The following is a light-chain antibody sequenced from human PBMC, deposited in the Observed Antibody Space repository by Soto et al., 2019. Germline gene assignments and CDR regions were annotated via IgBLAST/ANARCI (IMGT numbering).Light chain of an antibody. CDR1: SSDVGAYDR. CDR3: NSITTKSTYV. V-gene: IGLV2-14*03. J-gene: IGLJ1*01. CDR2: GVS. Sequence: QSVLTQPASVSGSPGQSITISCTGSSSDVGAYDRVSWYQQHPGKAPKLIIHGVSNRPSGISNRFSGSKSGNTASLTISGLQPEDEAEYYCNSITTKSTYVFGTGTKVTVL.